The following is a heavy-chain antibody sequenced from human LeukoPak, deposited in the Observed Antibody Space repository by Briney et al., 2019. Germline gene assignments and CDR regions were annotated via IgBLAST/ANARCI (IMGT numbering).Heavy chain of an antibody. CDR3: ARRGGYCSGGSCYSNWFDP. V-gene: IGHV4-59*01. CDR1: GGSISSYY. J-gene: IGHJ5*02. Sequence: SETLSLTCTVSGGSISSYYWSWIRQPPGKGLEWIGYIYYSGSTNYNPSLKSRVTISVDTSKNQFSLKLSSVTAADTAVYYCARRGGYCSGGSCYSNWFDPWGQGTLVTVSS. CDR2: IYYSGST. D-gene: IGHD2-15*01.